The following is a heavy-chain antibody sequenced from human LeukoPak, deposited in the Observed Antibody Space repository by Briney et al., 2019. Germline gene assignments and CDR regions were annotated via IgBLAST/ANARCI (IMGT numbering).Heavy chain of an antibody. Sequence: PGGSLRLSCAASGFTFSSYSVNWVRQAPGKGLEWVSSISSSSSYIYYADSVKGRFTISRDNAKNSLYLQMNSLRAEDTAVYYCARDHEYSYGFDYWGQGTLVTVSS. CDR1: GFTFSSYS. V-gene: IGHV3-21*01. CDR2: ISSSSSYI. D-gene: IGHD5-18*01. CDR3: ARDHEYSYGFDY. J-gene: IGHJ4*02.